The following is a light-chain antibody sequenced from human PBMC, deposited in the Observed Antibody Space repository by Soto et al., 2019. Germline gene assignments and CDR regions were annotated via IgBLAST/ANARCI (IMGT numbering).Light chain of an antibody. CDR1: QSVSSSY. V-gene: IGKV3-20*01. CDR3: QQYGTSPPAYT. Sequence: ETVLTQSPGTLSLSPGERATLSCRASQSVSSSYLAWYQQKPGQAPRLLIYGASSRATGIPDRFSGSGSGTDLTLTISRLEPEDFAVYYCQQYGTSPPAYTFGQGTKLEIK. CDR2: GAS. J-gene: IGKJ2*01.